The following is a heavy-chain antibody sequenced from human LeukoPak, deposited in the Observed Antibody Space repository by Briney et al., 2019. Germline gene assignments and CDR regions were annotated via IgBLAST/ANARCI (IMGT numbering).Heavy chain of an antibody. V-gene: IGHV3-66*01. J-gene: IGHJ4*02. CDR3: AREGET. Sequence: GGSLRLSCATSGFTVSSDYMSWVRQAPGKGLEWVSVISSGGNTYYADTVKGRFTISRDNSKNTLYLQMHSLRAEDTAVYYCAREGETRGQGTLVTVSS. D-gene: IGHD3-16*01. CDR1: GFTVSSDY. CDR2: ISSGGNT.